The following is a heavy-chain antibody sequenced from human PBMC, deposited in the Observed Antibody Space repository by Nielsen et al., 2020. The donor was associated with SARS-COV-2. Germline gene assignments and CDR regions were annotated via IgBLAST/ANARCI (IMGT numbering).Heavy chain of an antibody. V-gene: IGHV4-61*01. J-gene: IGHJ5*02. Sequence: SETLSLTCTVSGGSISSSSYYWGWIRQPPGKGLEWIGYIYYSGSTNYNPSLKSRVTISVDTSKNQFSLKLSSVTAADTAVYYCARDPRVGYYSRGGWFDPWGQGTLVTVSS. CDR2: IYYSGST. CDR3: ARDPRVGYYSRGGWFDP. D-gene: IGHD3-22*01. CDR1: GGSISSSSYY.